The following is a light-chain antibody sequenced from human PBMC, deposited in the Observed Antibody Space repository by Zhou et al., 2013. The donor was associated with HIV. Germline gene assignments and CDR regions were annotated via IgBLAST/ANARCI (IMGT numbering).Light chain of an antibody. V-gene: IGKV1-8*01. CDR3: LQHYGYPYT. CDR1: QFVGRF. J-gene: IGKJ2*01. Sequence: AIRITQSPSSLSASAGDRVTITCRASQFVGRFLAWYQQKPGKAPKLLIHSASTLESGVPSRFSGGGSGTDFTLTITDLQSEDFATYYCLQHYGYPYTFGQGTKLEL. CDR2: SAS.